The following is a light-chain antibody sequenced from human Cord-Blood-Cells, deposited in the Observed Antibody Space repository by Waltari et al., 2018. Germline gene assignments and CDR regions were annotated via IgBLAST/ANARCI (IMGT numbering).Light chain of an antibody. J-gene: IGLJ2*01. CDR1: SSDVGGYNY. CDR2: EVS. CDR3: SSYTSSSTLWVV. Sequence: QSALTQPASVSGSPGQSITISCTGTSSDVGGYNYVPWYQQHPGKAPKLMIYEVSNRPSGFSKRFSGSKSGNTASLTISGLQAEDEADYYCSSYTSSSTLWVVFGGGTKLTVL. V-gene: IGLV2-14*01.